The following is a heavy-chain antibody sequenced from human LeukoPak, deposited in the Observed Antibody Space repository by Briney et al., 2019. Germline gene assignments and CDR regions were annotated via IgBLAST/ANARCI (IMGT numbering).Heavy chain of an antibody. CDR3: AREIYNYGSGYFDY. V-gene: IGHV4-38-2*02. CDR2: IYHSGST. D-gene: IGHD3-10*01. Sequence: SETLSLTCIVSGYSIRSADYWGWIRQPPGEGLEWIGSIYHSGSTYYSPSLKSRVTISVDTSKTQFSLKLSSVTAADTAVYYCAREIYNYGSGYFDYWGQGTLVTVSS. CDR1: GYSIRSADY. J-gene: IGHJ4*02.